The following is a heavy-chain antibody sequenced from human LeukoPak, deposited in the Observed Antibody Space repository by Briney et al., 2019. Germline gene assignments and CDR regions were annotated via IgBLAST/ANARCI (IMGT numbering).Heavy chain of an antibody. V-gene: IGHV3-30*15. Sequence: GGSLRLSCVASGFAFNTQAMHWVRQAPGKGLEWLAVMSLDGSSIYYADSAKGRFTISRDNSKNTLYLQMSSLRVEDTAVYYCARDRGKLRYFDLWGQGTLLTASS. CDR2: MSLDGSSI. CDR1: GFAFNTQA. J-gene: IGHJ4*02. D-gene: IGHD3-9*01. CDR3: ARDRGKLRYFDL.